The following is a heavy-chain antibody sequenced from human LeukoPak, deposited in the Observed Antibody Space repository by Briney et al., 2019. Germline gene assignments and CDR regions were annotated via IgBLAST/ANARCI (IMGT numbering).Heavy chain of an antibody. CDR1: GFTFSSYA. J-gene: IGHJ4*02. Sequence: GGSLRLFCAASGFTFSSYAMSWVRQAPGKGLEWVSAISDSGGSTYDADSVKGRFTISRDNSKNTLYLQMNSLRAEDTAVYYCAKDTSIGRYCTNGVCSPFDYWGKGTLVTVSS. CDR2: ISDSGGST. CDR3: AKDTSIGRYCTNGVCSPFDY. V-gene: IGHV3-23*01. D-gene: IGHD2-8*01.